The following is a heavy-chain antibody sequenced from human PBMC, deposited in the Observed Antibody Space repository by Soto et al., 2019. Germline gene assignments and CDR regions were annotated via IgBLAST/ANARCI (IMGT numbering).Heavy chain of an antibody. Sequence: QVQLQESGPGLVKPSETLSLTCTVSGGSFSPNYWXWIRQPPGKGLEWVGYIYYGGTTSYNPSLQSRVTXSLXXXXXQXSLXXXXXXXXXXXVYYCARLGAYYQSLDPWGPGTLVTVSS. CDR2: IYYGGTT. V-gene: IGHV4-59*08. D-gene: IGHD3-22*01. J-gene: IGHJ5*02. CDR3: ARLGAYYQSLDP. CDR1: GGSFSPNY.